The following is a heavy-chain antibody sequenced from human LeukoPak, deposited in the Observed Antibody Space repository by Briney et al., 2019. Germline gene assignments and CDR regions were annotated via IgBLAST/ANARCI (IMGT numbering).Heavy chain of an antibody. CDR2: IYSGGST. Sequence: QAGGSLRLSCAASGFTVSSNYMSWVRQAPGKGLEWVSVIYSGGSTYYADSVKGRFTISRDNSKNTLYLQMNSLRAEDTAVYYCARADLTIHYYMDVWGKGTTVTVSS. CDR3: ARADLTIHYYMDV. V-gene: IGHV3-53*01. J-gene: IGHJ6*03. D-gene: IGHD3-3*01. CDR1: GFTVSSNY.